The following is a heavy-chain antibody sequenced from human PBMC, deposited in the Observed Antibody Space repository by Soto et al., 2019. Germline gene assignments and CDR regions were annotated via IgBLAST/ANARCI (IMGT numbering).Heavy chain of an antibody. V-gene: IGHV1-3*01. D-gene: IGHD1-20*01. CDR2: INAGNGNT. Sequence: ASVKVSCKASGYTFTSYDMNWVPQAPGQRLEWMGWINAGNGNTKYSQKFQGRVTITRDTSASTAYMELSSLRSEDTAVYYCARGKITGILDYWGQGTLVTVSS. J-gene: IGHJ4*02. CDR3: ARGKITGILDY. CDR1: GYTFTSYD.